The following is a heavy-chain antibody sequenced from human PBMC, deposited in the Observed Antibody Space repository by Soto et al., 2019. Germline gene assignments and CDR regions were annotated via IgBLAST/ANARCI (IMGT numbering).Heavy chain of an antibody. CDR1: GYTFTSYA. J-gene: IGHJ6*02. Sequence: ASVKVSGKASGYTFTSYAMHWVRQAPGQRLEWMGWINAGNGNTKYSQKSQGRVTITRDTSASTAYMELSSLRSEDTAVYYCARDGYCSSTSCLTWGYYYYYCMDVWGQGTTVTVSS. V-gene: IGHV1-3*01. D-gene: IGHD2-2*03. CDR3: ARDGYCSSTSCLTWGYYYYYCMDV. CDR2: INAGNGNT.